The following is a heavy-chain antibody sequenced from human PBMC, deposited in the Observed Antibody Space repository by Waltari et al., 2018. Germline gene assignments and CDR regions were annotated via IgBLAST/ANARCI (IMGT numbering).Heavy chain of an antibody. J-gene: IGHJ4*02. CDR3: ARDRGLNYYDSSGYYGAFDY. D-gene: IGHD3-22*01. CDR2: NYYSGST. Sequence: QVQLQESGPGLVKPSETLSLTCTVSGGSIRSYYWSWIRQPPRKGPEWIGYNYYSGSTNYNPSLKSRVTISVDTSKNQFSLKLSSVTAADTAVYYCARDRGLNYYDSSGYYGAFDYWGQGTLVTVSS. CDR1: GGSIRSYY. V-gene: IGHV4-59*01.